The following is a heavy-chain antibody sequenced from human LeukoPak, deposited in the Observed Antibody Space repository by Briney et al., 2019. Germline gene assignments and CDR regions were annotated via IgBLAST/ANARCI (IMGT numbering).Heavy chain of an antibody. D-gene: IGHD4-17*01. CDR1: GGSISSSSYY. CDR3: ASGLFGDYNWFDP. J-gene: IGHJ5*02. Sequence: SETLSLTCTVSGGSISSSSYYWGWIRQPPGKGLEWIGSIYYSGSTYYNPSLKSRVTISVDTSKNQFSLKLSSVTAADTAVYYCASGLFGDYNWFDPWGQGTLVTVSS. V-gene: IGHV4-39*01. CDR2: IYYSGST.